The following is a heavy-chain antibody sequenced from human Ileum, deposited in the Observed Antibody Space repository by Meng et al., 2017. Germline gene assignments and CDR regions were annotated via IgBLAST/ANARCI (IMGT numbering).Heavy chain of an antibody. V-gene: IGHV4-39*07. CDR3: ARIYVGDSSGWDHLLDYFDY. CDR1: DASISLSTSYY. Sequence: SETLSLTCTVSDASISLSTSYYWGWVRQPPGKGLEYIGSIYYSGSTYFNPSLKSRVTISVDTSKNQFSLKRSSVTAADTAVYFCARIYVGDSSGWDHLLDYFDYWGQGTLVTVSS. D-gene: IGHD6-19*01. J-gene: IGHJ4*02. CDR2: IYYSGST.